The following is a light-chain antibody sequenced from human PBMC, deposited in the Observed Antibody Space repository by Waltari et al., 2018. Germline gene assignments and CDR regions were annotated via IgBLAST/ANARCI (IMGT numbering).Light chain of an antibody. J-gene: IGLJ2*01. V-gene: IGLV2-23*02. CDR1: SSDVGNYKR. Sequence: QSALTQPASVSGSPGQSITISCTGTSSDVGNYKRVSWYQQHPGKAPKLLSYAVSKRPSGVSGRFSGSKSGDRASLTISGLQPEDEAEYFCSSYAGSSKGVFGGGTKVTVL. CDR3: SSYAGSSKGV. CDR2: AVS.